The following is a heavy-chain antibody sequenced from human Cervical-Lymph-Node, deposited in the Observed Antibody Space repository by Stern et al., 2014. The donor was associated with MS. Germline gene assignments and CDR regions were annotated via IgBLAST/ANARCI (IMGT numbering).Heavy chain of an antibody. D-gene: IGHD5-24*01. V-gene: IGHV3-21*01. CDR3: TRDANYS. Sequence: EDQLVESGGGLVKPGGSLRLSCVASGFTFSDHAMNWVRQAPGKGLEWVSSISSSSTYIYYADSLKGRFTISRDNAKNSVFLQMNNLRAEDTAVYYCTRDANYSWGQGALVTVSS. CDR2: ISSSSTYI. J-gene: IGHJ4*02. CDR1: GFTFSDHA.